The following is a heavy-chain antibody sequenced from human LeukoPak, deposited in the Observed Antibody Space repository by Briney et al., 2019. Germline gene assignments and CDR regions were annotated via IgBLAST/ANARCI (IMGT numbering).Heavy chain of an antibody. CDR1: GFTLSSYW. Sequence: GGSLRLSCAASGFTLSSYWMHWVRQAPGKGLVWVSGINSDGGSTRYADSVKGRFTITRDNAKNMLYLQMNSLRAEDTAVYYCASMNGHAFDIWGQGTRVTVSS. CDR2: INSDGGST. CDR3: ASMNGHAFDI. V-gene: IGHV3-74*01. D-gene: IGHD2-8*01. J-gene: IGHJ3*02.